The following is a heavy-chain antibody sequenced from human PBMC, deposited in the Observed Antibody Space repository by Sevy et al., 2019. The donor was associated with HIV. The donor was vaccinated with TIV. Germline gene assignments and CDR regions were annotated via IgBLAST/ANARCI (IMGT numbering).Heavy chain of an antibody. CDR1: GFTFSTYT. CDR2: ISSGSSYI. Sequence: GGSLRLSCAASGFTFSTYTMNWVRQAPGKGLEWVSSISSGSSYIYYADSVKGRFTISRDNAKNSLYLQMNSLRAEDTAVYYCARDLYYDILTGYMSRGAFDIWGQGTMVTVSS. CDR3: ARDLYYDILTGYMSRGAFDI. J-gene: IGHJ3*02. V-gene: IGHV3-21*01. D-gene: IGHD3-9*01.